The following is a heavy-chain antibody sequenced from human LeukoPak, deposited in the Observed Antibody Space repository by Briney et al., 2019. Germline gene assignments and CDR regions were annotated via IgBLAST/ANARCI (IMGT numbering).Heavy chain of an antibody. J-gene: IGHJ4*02. Sequence: GGSLRVSCAASGFNFSDYAMSWVRQAPGKGLEWVSTISDSGDGTYYADSVKGRFTISRDNSKYTVFLQMNSLRADDSAVYYCATDRERDPSVYYLVGGQGTLITVSS. D-gene: IGHD3-22*01. V-gene: IGHV3-23*01. CDR1: GFNFSDYA. CDR2: ISDSGDGT. CDR3: ATDRERDPSVYYLV.